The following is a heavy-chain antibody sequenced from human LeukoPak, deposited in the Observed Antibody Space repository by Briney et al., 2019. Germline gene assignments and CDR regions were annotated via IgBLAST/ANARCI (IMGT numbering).Heavy chain of an antibody. D-gene: IGHD3-16*01. CDR3: ARDVGDEGNY. CDR2: KKEDGSEK. Sequence: SAGSLRLSCEASGFTFSSCWISWVRQAAGKGLEWVANKKEDGSEKDYMDSVKGRFTISRDNAKNSLYLQMSSLRTADTAVYYCARDVGDEGNYWGQGTLVTVFS. J-gene: IGHJ4*02. V-gene: IGHV3-7*05. CDR1: GFTFSSCW.